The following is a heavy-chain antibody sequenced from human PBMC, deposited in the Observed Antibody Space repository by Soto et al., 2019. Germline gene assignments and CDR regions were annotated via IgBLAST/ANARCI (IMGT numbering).Heavy chain of an antibody. V-gene: IGHV3-11*01. J-gene: IGHJ4*02. CDR2: ISSGSII. CDR1: GFTFSDYY. D-gene: IGHD3-22*01. CDR3: ARDLGYYDSSGYFDY. Sequence: VGSLRLSGAASGFTFSDYYMSWIRQAPGKGLEWVSYISSGSIIYYADSVKGRFTISRDNAKNSLYLQMNSLRAEDAAVYYCARDLGYYDSSGYFDYWGQGTLVTAPQ.